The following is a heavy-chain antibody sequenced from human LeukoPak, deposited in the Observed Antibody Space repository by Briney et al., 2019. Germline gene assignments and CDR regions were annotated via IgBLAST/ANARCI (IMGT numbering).Heavy chain of an antibody. CDR1: GFTFSSYG. Sequence: PGRSLRLSCAASGFTFSSYGMHWVRQAPGKGLEWVAVIWYDGSNKYYADSVKGRFTISRDNSKNTLYLQMNSLRAEDTAVYYCARGLRYYDSSGYYPVDVWGKGTTVTVSS. CDR3: ARGLRYYDSSGYYPVDV. V-gene: IGHV3-33*01. CDR2: IWYDGSNK. D-gene: IGHD3-22*01. J-gene: IGHJ6*04.